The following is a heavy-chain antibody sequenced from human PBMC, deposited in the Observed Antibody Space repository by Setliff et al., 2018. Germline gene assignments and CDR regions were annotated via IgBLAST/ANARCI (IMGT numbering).Heavy chain of an antibody. V-gene: IGHV3-33*01. CDR1: GLTLINNG. D-gene: IGHD3-3*01. CDR3: ATLSKDLNY. CDR2: IWHDGTNK. J-gene: IGHJ4*02. Sequence: GGSLRLSCAASGLTLINNGFHWVRQAPGKGLEWVEIIWHDGTNKYYADSVKGRFDISRDSSKNTVYLQMNSLTAEDTAMYYCATLSKDLNYWGQGTLVTVSS.